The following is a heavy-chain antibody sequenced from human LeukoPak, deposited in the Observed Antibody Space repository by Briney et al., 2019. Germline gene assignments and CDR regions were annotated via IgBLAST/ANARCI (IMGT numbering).Heavy chain of an antibody. J-gene: IGHJ4*02. V-gene: IGHV3-66*01. Sequence: PGGSLRLSCAASGFTVSSNYMSWVRQAPGKGLEWVSVIFSGGSTYYADSVKGRFTISRDNSKNTLYLQMNSLRAEDTAVYYCVKRDAVARGYDYWGQGTLVTVSS. CDR2: IFSGGST. D-gene: IGHD6-19*01. CDR3: VKRDAVARGYDY. CDR1: GFTVSSNY.